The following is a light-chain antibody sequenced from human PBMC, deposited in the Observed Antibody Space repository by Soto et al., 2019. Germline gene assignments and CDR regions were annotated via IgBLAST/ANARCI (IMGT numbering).Light chain of an antibody. Sequence: DIPLTQSPSFLSASLGDRVTITCRASQGINTFLAWYQQKPGKAPNLLIYAASSLQTGVPSRFSGSGSGTAFTLTIRSLQPEDFATYYCQQLNRYPYTFGQGTKLQIK. J-gene: IGKJ2*01. CDR3: QQLNRYPYT. CDR2: AAS. V-gene: IGKV1-9*01. CDR1: QGINTF.